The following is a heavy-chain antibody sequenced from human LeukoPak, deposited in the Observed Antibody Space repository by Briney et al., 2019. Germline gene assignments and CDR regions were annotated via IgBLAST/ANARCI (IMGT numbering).Heavy chain of an antibody. V-gene: IGHV4-34*01. Sequence: SETLSLTCAVYGGSFSGYYWSWLRQPPGKGLEWIGEINHSGSTNYNPSLKSRVTISVDTSKNQFSLKLSSVTAADTAVYYCARGGWELLPAFFDYWGQGTLVTVSS. D-gene: IGHD1-26*01. CDR3: ARGGWELLPAFFDY. CDR2: INHSGST. J-gene: IGHJ4*02. CDR1: GGSFSGYY.